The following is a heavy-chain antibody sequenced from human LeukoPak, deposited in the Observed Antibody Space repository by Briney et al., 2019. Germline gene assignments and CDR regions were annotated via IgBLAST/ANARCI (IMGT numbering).Heavy chain of an antibody. CDR1: GFTFSSYA. D-gene: IGHD3-10*01. Sequence: PGGSLRLSCAASGFTFSSYAMSWVRQAPGKGLEWVSAISGSGGSTYYADSVKGRFTISRDNSKNTLYLQMNSLRAEDTAVYYCARDGGYGSGSYYNGKNWFDPWGQGTLVTVSS. V-gene: IGHV3-23*01. J-gene: IGHJ5*02. CDR2: ISGSGGST. CDR3: ARDGGYGSGSYYNGKNWFDP.